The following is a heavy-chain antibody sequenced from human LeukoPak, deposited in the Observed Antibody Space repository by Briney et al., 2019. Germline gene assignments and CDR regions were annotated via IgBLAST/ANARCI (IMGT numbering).Heavy chain of an antibody. Sequence: PGGSLRLSCAASGFTFSSYAMSWVRQAPGKWLEWGSMITSGGGSTYHADSVKGRFTISRDNSKNTLYLQMTSLRAEDTAVYYCTKDHPDCRGTSCLLFDSWGQGTLVTVSS. V-gene: IGHV3-23*01. CDR3: TKDHPDCRGTSCLLFDS. CDR2: ITSGGGST. J-gene: IGHJ4*02. D-gene: IGHD2-2*01. CDR1: GFTFSSYA.